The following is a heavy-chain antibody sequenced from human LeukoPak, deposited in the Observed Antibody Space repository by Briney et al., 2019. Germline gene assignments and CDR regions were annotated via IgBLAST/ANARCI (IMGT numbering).Heavy chain of an antibody. J-gene: IGHJ4*02. CDR2: ISSSSSYI. CDR3: ARALPGYYDILTGYYPY. V-gene: IGHV3-21*01. Sequence: GGSLRLSCAASGFTFSSYSMNWVRQAPGKGLEWVSSISSSSSYIYYADSVKGRFTISRDNAKNSLYLQMNSLRAEDTAVYYCARALPGYYDILTGYYPYWGQGTLVTVSS. D-gene: IGHD3-9*01. CDR1: GFTFSSYS.